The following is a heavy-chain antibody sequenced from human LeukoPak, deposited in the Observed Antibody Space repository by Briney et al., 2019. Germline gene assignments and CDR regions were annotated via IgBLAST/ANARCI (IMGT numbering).Heavy chain of an antibody. V-gene: IGHV4-39*01. CDR1: GGSISSSSYY. CDR2: IYYSGST. Sequence: SQTLSLTCTVSGGSISSSSYYWGWIRQPPGTGLGWIGSIYYSGSTYYNPSLKSRVTISVDTSKNQFSLKLSSVTAADTAVYYCARKRLGGYYLAYWGQGTLVTVSS. J-gene: IGHJ4*02. D-gene: IGHD3-22*01. CDR3: ARKRLGGYYLAY.